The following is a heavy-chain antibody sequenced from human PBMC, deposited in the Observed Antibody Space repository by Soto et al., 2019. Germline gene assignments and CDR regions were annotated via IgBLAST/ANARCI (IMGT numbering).Heavy chain of an antibody. CDR2: IDLSDSYK. J-gene: IGHJ4*02. D-gene: IGHD3-22*01. CDR1: GYSFSNNW. Sequence: GESLKISCKGSGYSFSNNWITWVRQMPGEGLEWMGRIDLSDSYKSYSPSFQGHVSFSADTSINTAYLQWSSLRASDTAMYYCARHGGYHYDNSGNHNAVDYWGQGTPVTVSS. V-gene: IGHV5-10-1*01. CDR3: ARHGGYHYDNSGNHNAVDY.